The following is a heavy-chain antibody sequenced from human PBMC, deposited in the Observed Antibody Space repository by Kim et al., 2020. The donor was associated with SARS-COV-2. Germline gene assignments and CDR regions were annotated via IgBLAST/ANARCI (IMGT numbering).Heavy chain of an antibody. Sequence: SETLSLTCAVYGGSFSGYYWSWIRQPPGKGLEWIGEINHSGSTNYNPSLKSRVTISVDTSKNQFSLKLSSVTAADTAVYYCARAVYRAVAGTRWFDPWGQGTLVTVSS. V-gene: IGHV4-34*01. CDR3: ARAVYRAVAGTRWFDP. CDR1: GGSFSGYY. CDR2: INHSGST. J-gene: IGHJ5*02. D-gene: IGHD6-19*01.